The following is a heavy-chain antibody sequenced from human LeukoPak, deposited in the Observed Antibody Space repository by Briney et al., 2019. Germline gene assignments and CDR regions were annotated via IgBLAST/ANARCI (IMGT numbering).Heavy chain of an antibody. CDR3: AKVHPDIVVVPAAVFDY. Sequence: PGGSLRLSCAVSGFKFRDHWMDWGRQAPGKGLEWVGHIKNDGSETYYLDSLKGRFSISRDNTNNALYLQMDSLRVEDTAVYYCAKVHPDIVVVPAAVFDYWGQGTLVTVSS. CDR2: IKNDGSET. CDR1: GFKFRDHW. V-gene: IGHV3-7*03. D-gene: IGHD2-2*01. J-gene: IGHJ4*02.